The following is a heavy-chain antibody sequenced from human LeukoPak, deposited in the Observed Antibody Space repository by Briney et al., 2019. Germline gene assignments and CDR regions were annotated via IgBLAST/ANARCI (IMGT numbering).Heavy chain of an antibody. CDR3: ARASYGDYGIDY. Sequence: SETLSLTCAVYGGSFSGYYWSWVRQPPGKGLEWIGEINHSGSTNYNPSLKSRVTISVDTSKNQFSLKLSSVTAADTAVYYCARASYGDYGIDYWGQGTLVTVSS. J-gene: IGHJ4*02. CDR2: INHSGST. V-gene: IGHV4-34*01. CDR1: GGSFSGYY. D-gene: IGHD4-17*01.